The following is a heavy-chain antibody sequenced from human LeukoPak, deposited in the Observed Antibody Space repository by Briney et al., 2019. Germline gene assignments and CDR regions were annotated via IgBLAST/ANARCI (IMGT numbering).Heavy chain of an antibody. CDR2: IYPGDSDT. CDR1: GYSFTSYW. CDR3: ARRSIAARSNDAFDI. J-gene: IGHJ3*02. V-gene: IGHV5-51*01. Sequence: GESLKISCKGSGYSFTSYWIGWVRQMPGKGLEWMGIIYPGDSDTRYSPSFQGQVTISADKSISTDYLQWSSLKASDTAMYYCARRSIAARSNDAFDIWGQGTMVTVSS. D-gene: IGHD6-6*01.